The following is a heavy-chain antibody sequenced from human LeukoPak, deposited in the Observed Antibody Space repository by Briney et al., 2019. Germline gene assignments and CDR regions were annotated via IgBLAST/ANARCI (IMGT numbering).Heavy chain of an antibody. CDR2: INPNSGGT. D-gene: IGHD1-26*01. Sequence: GASVKVSCKASGYTFTGYYMHWVRQAPGQGLEWMGWINPNSGGTNYAQKFQGRVTMTRDTSISTAYMELSRLRSDDTAVYYCARDDGGSAPTTGYMDVWGKGTTVTVSS. V-gene: IGHV1-2*02. J-gene: IGHJ6*03. CDR1: GYTFTGYY. CDR3: ARDDGGSAPTTGYMDV.